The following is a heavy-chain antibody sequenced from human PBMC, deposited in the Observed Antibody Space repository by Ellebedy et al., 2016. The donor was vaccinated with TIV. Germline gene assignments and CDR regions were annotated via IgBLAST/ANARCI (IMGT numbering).Heavy chain of an antibody. CDR1: GYTLTELS. D-gene: IGHD6-13*01. J-gene: IGHJ5*02. V-gene: IGHV1-24*01. CDR3: ARAYSSSGTDP. Sequence: ASVKVSCXVSGYTLTELSMHWVRQAPGKGLEWMGGFDPEDGETIYAQKFQGRVTMTEDTSTDTAYMELSRLRSDDTAVYYCARAYSSSGTDPWGQGTLVTVSS. CDR2: FDPEDGET.